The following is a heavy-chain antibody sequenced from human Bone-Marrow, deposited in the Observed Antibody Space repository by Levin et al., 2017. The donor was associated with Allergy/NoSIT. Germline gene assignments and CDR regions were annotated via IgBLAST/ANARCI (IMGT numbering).Heavy chain of an antibody. J-gene: IGHJ4*02. CDR3: ARESNYDSSGYQPPTFDY. CDR1: GFTFSSYS. V-gene: IGHV3-21*01. Sequence: GGSLRLSCAASGFTFSSYSMNWVRQAPGKGLEWVSSISSSSSYIYYADSVKGRFTISRDNAKNSLYLQMNSLRAEDTAVYYCARESNYDSSGYQPPTFDYWGQGTLVTVSS. CDR2: ISSSSSYI. D-gene: IGHD3-22*01.